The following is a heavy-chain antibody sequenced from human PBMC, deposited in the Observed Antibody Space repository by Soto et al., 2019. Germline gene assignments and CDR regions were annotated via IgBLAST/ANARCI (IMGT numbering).Heavy chain of an antibody. CDR1: GGSISSGGYY. V-gene: IGHV4-31*03. D-gene: IGHD3-10*01. CDR3: ARARSTMVRGVILDAFDI. CDR2: IYYSGST. J-gene: IGHJ3*02. Sequence: SETLSLTCTVSGGSISSGGYYWSWIRQHPGKGLEWIGYIYYSGSTYYNPSLKSRVTISVDTSKNQFSLKLSSVTAADTAVYYCARARSTMVRGVILDAFDIWGQGTMVTVSS.